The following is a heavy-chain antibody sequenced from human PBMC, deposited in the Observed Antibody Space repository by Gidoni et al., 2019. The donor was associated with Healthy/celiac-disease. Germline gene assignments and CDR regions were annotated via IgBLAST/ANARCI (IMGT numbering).Heavy chain of an antibody. CDR2: IYSGGST. CDR3: ARDRSGHNDYGDYVWEGATNWFDP. V-gene: IGHV3-66*01. J-gene: IGHJ5*02. Sequence: EVQLVESGGGLVQPGGSLRLSCAASGFTVSSNYMSWVRQAPGKGREWVSVIYSGGSTYYADSVKGRFTISRDNSKNTLYLQMNSLRAEDTAVYYCARDRSGHNDYGDYVWEGATNWFDPWGQGTLVTVSS. D-gene: IGHD4-17*01. CDR1: GFTVSSNY.